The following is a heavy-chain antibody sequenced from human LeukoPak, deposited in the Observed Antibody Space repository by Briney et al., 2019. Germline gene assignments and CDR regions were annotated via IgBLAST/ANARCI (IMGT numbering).Heavy chain of an antibody. J-gene: IGHJ4*02. Sequence: ASVKVSCKASGYTFTSYAMHWVRQAPGQRLEWMGWINAGNGNAKYSQYFQDRVSMTTDTSTSTAYMELRSLRSDDTAVYYCARDGEGYCSSTSCYGTYWGQGTLVTVSS. CDR2: INAGNGNA. D-gene: IGHD2-2*01. CDR1: GYTFTSYA. CDR3: ARDGEGYCSSTSCYGTY. V-gene: IGHV1-3*01.